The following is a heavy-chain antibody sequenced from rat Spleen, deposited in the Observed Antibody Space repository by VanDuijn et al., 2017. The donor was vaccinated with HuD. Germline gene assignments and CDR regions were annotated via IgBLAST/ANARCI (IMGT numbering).Heavy chain of an antibody. Sequence: EVHLVESGGGLVQPGRPLKISCADSDLNFSNYDMAWVRQSPTKGLAWIASISTVGDYTYYRDSVKGRFTVSRDDAKNTQYLQMDSLRSEDTATYFCARHGGLRNWFTYWGQGTLVTVSS. CDR3: ARHGGLRNWFTY. CDR1: DLNFSNYD. CDR2: ISTVGDYT. J-gene: IGHJ3*01. V-gene: IGHV5S13*01. D-gene: IGHD1-11*01.